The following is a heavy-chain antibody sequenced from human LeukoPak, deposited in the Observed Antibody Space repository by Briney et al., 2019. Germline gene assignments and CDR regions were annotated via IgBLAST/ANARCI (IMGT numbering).Heavy chain of an antibody. CDR3: ASARGYSYGQLDY. J-gene: IGHJ4*02. CDR1: GYSFTSYW. V-gene: IGHV1-69*01. CDR2: IIPIFGTA. D-gene: IGHD5-18*01. Sequence: QISCQGSGYSFTSYWISWVRQAPGQGLEWMGGIIPIFGTANYAQKFQGRVTITADESTSTAYMELSSLRSEDTAVYYCASARGYSYGQLDYWGQGTLVTVSS.